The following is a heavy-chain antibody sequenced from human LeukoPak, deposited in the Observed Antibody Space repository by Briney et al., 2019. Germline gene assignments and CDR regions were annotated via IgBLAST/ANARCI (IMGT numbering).Heavy chain of an antibody. CDR2: IYTSGST. V-gene: IGHV4-4*07. J-gene: IGHJ5*02. CDR1: GGSISSYY. D-gene: IGHD4-17*01. CDR3: ARAPDYGDYLNWFDP. Sequence: PSETLSLTCTVSGGSISSYYWSWIRQPAGKGLEWIGRIYTSGSTTYNPSLKSRVTISVDKSKNQFSLKLSSVTAADTAVYYCARAPDYGDYLNWFDPWGQGALVTVSS.